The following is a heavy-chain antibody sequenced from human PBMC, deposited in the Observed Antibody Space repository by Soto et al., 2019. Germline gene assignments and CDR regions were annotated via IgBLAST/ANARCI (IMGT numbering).Heavy chain of an antibody. CDR3: TRGGMTTLYFDY. D-gene: IGHD4-17*01. V-gene: IGHV1-46*03. J-gene: IGHJ4*02. CDR1: GYTFTNYY. Sequence: QVQLVQSGAEVKKPGASVKVSCNAPGYTFTNYYINWVRQAPGQRLEWMGIINPSGGSTNYPQKFQGRVTMTRDTSTNTVYMGLSSLRSEDTAVYYCTRGGMTTLYFDYWGQGTLVTVSS. CDR2: INPSGGST.